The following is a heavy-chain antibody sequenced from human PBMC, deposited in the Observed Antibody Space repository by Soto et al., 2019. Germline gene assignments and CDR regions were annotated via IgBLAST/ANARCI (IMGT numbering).Heavy chain of an antibody. J-gene: IGHJ4*02. Sequence: QVHLVQSGAEVKKPGASVKVSCKGSGYTFTSYGITWVRQAPGQGLEWMGWISTHNGNTNYAQKLQGRVTGTRDTSTSAAYMELSRLRSDDTAVYYCARGRYGDYWGQGALVTVSS. CDR3: ARGRYGDY. CDR2: ISTHNGNT. CDR1: GYTFTSYG. V-gene: IGHV1-18*01. D-gene: IGHD1-1*01.